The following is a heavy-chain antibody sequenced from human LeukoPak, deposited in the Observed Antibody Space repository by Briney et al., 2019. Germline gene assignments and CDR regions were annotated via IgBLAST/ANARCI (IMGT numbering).Heavy chain of an antibody. CDR3: ARDLAYCGGDCYYYYYYGMDV. Sequence: ASVKVSCKASGYTFTGYYMHWVRQAPGQGLEWMGWINPNRGGTNYAQKFQGRVTMTRDTSISTAYMELSRLRSDDTAVYYCARDLAYCGGDCYYYYYYGMDVWGQGTTVTVSS. J-gene: IGHJ6*02. V-gene: IGHV1-2*02. CDR2: INPNRGGT. CDR1: GYTFTGYY. D-gene: IGHD2-21*02.